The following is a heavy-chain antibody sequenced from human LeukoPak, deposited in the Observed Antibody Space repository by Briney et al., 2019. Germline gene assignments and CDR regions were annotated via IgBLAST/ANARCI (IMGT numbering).Heavy chain of an antibody. Sequence: PSETLSLTCTVSGGSISSSSYYWGWIRQPPGKGLEWIGSIYYSGSTYYNPSLKSRVTISVDTSKNQFSLKLSSVTAADTAVYYCARPKWGYSYGYEDYWGQGTLVTVSS. D-gene: IGHD5-18*01. V-gene: IGHV4-39*07. CDR2: IYYSGST. CDR3: ARPKWGYSYGYEDY. CDR1: GGSISSSSYY. J-gene: IGHJ4*02.